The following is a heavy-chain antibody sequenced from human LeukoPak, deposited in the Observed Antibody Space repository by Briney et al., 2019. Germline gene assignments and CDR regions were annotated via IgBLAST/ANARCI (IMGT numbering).Heavy chain of an antibody. V-gene: IGHV1-2*02. CDR2: INPNSGGT. J-gene: IGHJ6*04. D-gene: IGHD4-17*01. CDR1: GYTFTAYY. CDR3: ARDLIPLRGMDV. Sequence: GASVKVSCKASGYTFTAYYMHWVRQAPGQGLEWMGWINPNSGGTNYAQKFQGGVTMTRDTSISTAYMELSRLRSDDTAVYYCARDLIPLRGMDVWGKGTTVTISS.